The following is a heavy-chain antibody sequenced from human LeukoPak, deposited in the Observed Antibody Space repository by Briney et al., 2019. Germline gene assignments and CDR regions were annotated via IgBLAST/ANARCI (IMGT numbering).Heavy chain of an antibody. Sequence: SETLSLTCTVSGGSISSYYWSWIRQPPGKGLEWIGSIYYSGSTYYNPSLKSRVTISVDTSKNQFSLKLSSVTAADTAVYYCARAWGSYGFFDYWGQGTLVTVSS. D-gene: IGHD5-18*01. CDR1: GGSISSYY. CDR3: ARAWGSYGFFDY. CDR2: IYYSGST. J-gene: IGHJ4*02. V-gene: IGHV4-59*12.